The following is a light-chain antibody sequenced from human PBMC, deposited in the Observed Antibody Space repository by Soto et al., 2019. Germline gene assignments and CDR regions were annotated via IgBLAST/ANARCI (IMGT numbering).Light chain of an antibody. CDR2: KAS. V-gene: IGKV1-5*03. Sequence: DIQMTQSPSTLSGSVGDRVTITCRASQTISSWLAWYQQKPGKAPKLLIYKASTLKRGVPSRFSGSGSGTEFTLTISSLQPEDFATYYCQQTYSTLITFGQGTRLEIK. J-gene: IGKJ5*01. CDR3: QQTYSTLIT. CDR1: QTISSW.